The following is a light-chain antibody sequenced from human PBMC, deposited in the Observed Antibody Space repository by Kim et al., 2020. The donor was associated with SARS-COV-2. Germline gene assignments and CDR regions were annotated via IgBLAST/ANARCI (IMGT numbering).Light chain of an antibody. CDR2: GAF. V-gene: IGKV3-20*01. CDR1: PRVSS. J-gene: IGKJ5*01. CDR3: QQHGSSPIT. Sequence: SLSPGERATLSCRASPRVSSIAWYQQKPGQAPSLLIYGAFTRATGIPDRFSGSGSGTDFTLTISRLEPEDFAVYFCQQHGSSPITFGQWTRLEIK.